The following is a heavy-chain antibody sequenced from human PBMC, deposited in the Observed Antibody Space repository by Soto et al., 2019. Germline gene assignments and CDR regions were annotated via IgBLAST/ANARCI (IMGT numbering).Heavy chain of an antibody. V-gene: IGHV3-21*06. CDR3: ARESEDLTSNFDY. CDR2: ISSTTNYI. CDR1: GFTLRTYT. J-gene: IGHJ4*01. Sequence: KSGGSLRLSCAASGFTLRTYTMNWVRQAPGKGLEWVSSISSTTNYIYYGDSMKGRFTISRDNAKNSLYLEMNSLRAEDTAVYYCARESEDLTSNFDYWGHGTLVTVSS.